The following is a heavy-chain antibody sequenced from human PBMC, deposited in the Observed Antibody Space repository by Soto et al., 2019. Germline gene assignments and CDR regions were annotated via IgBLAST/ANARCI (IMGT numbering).Heavy chain of an antibody. CDR3: ARGIGYCSSINCYSSRRFRFDS. Sequence: QVQLQQWGAGLLKPSETLSLTCAVYGGSFSGYYWTWIRQSPEKGLEWIGEVNHSGTTYYNPSRKIRVTISVHTPKNQFSLKMSSVTAADTAVYYCARGIGYCSSINCYSSRRFRFDSCGQGTLVTVSS. CDR1: GGSFSGYY. V-gene: IGHV4-34*01. J-gene: IGHJ4*02. D-gene: IGHD2-2*01. CDR2: VNHSGTT.